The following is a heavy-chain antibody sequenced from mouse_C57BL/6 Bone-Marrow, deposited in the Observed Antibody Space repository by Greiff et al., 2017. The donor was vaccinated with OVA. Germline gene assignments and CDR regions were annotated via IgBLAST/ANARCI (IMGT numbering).Heavy chain of an antibody. CDR3: TTGDYWLAY. J-gene: IGHJ3*01. D-gene: IGHD2-4*01. V-gene: IGHV14-1*01. CDR2: IDPEDGDT. CDR1: GFNIKDYY. Sequence: VQLQQSGAELVRPGASVKLSCTASGFNIKDYYMHWVKQRPEQGLEWIGRIDPEDGDTEYAPKFKGKATMTADTSSTTAYLQLSSLTSEDTAVYYCTTGDYWLAYWGQGTLVTVSA.